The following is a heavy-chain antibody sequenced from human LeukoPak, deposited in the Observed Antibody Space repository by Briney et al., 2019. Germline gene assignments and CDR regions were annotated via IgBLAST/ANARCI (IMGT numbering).Heavy chain of an antibody. CDR1: GGSISSYY. CDR2: IYYSGST. D-gene: IGHD3-22*01. J-gene: IGHJ4*02. CDR3: ARRTYYYDSSGYSYYFDY. Sequence: PSETLSLTCTVSGGSISSYYWSWIRQPPGKGLEWIGYIYYSGSTNYNPSLESRVTISVDTSKNQFSLKLSSVTAADTAVYYCARRTYYYDSSGYSYYFDYWGQGTLVTVSS. V-gene: IGHV4-59*01.